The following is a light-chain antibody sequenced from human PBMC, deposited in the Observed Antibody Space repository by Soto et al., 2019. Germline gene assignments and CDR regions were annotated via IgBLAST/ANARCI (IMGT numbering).Light chain of an antibody. CDR1: SSNIGAGYD. CDR3: QSYDGSLSGYV. V-gene: IGLV1-40*01. Sequence: QSVLTQPPSVSGAPGQRVTISCTGSSSNIGAGYDVHWYQQLPGTAPKLLIYGNSNRPSGVPDRFSGSKSGTSASLAITGLQAEDEADYYCQSYDGSLSGYVFGTGTKATVL. J-gene: IGLJ1*01. CDR2: GNS.